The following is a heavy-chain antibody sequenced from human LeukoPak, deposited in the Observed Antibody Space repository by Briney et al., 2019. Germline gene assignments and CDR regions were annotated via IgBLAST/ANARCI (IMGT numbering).Heavy chain of an antibody. D-gene: IGHD2-21*02. V-gene: IGHV5-51*01. CDR3: ARLPYCGGDCYPNWFGP. CDR2: IYPGNSDT. Sequence: GESLKISCKSSGYSFTSDWIGWVCQMPGKGLELMGIIYPGNSDTRYSPSFQGQVTISADKSISTAYLQWNSLKASDTAMYYCARLPYCGGDCYPNWFGPWGQGTLVTVSS. J-gene: IGHJ5*02. CDR1: GYSFTSDW.